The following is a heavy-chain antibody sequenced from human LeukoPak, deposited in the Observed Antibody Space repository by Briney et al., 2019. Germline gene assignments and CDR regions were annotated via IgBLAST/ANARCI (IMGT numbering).Heavy chain of an antibody. Sequence: GGSLRRSCAASGFTVSSNYMSWVRQAPGKGLEWVAVISYDGSNKYYADSVKGRFTISRDNSKNTLYLQMNSLRAEDTAVYYCARDHGSYYFDYWGQGTLVTVSS. V-gene: IGHV3-30-3*01. D-gene: IGHD1-26*01. CDR3: ARDHGSYYFDY. CDR1: GFTVSSNY. J-gene: IGHJ4*02. CDR2: ISYDGSNK.